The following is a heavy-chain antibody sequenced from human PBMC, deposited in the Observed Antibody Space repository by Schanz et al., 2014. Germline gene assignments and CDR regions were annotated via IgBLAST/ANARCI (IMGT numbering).Heavy chain of an antibody. CDR1: GFTFSSYA. Sequence: EVQLLESGGGLVQPGGSLRLSCAASGFTFSSYAMTWVRQAPGMGLEWVSAISGRDGSTYYADSVRGRFTISRDNSKNTLYLQMNSLRPEDTAVYYCARGGFGEVSYCDYWGQGTLVTVSS. J-gene: IGHJ4*02. CDR3: ARGGFGEVSYCDY. D-gene: IGHD3-10*01. CDR2: ISGRDGST. V-gene: IGHV3-23*01.